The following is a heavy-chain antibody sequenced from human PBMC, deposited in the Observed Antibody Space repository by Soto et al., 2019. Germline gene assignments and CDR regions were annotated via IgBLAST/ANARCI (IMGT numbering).Heavy chain of an antibody. D-gene: IGHD3-10*01. CDR1: DLTCTSYN. V-gene: IGHV1-46*01. J-gene: IGHJ5*02. Sequence: VYLGPGVRTPGASGKVPCKAPDLTCTSYNIHWAQRPPGQGLDWVGMSNPRGFFATYAQKFRGRATMTGATSTSVVYMELTNLRSEDTAVYYCAIAAGRVGELVWFDPWVQGTLVSGSS. CDR3: AIAAGRVGELVWFDP. CDR2: SNPRGFFA.